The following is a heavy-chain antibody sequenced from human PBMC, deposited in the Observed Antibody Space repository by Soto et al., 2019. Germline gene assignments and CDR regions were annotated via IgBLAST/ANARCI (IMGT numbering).Heavy chain of an antibody. J-gene: IGHJ4*02. CDR1: GFTFSNYG. CDR2: ISYDGSNK. D-gene: IGHD3-3*02. Sequence: PGGSLRLSCAASGFTFSNYGMHWVRQAPGKGLEWVAVISYDGSNKYYADSVKGRFTISRDNSKNTLYLQMNSLRAEDTALYYCAKDGVLGWGQGTLATVPS. V-gene: IGHV3-30*18. CDR3: AKDGVLG.